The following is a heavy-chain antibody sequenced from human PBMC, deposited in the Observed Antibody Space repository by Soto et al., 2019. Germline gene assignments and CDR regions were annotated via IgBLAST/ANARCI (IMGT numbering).Heavy chain of an antibody. J-gene: IGHJ3*02. CDR1: GFIFRSYL. CDR2: MSFDGSIK. V-gene: IGHV3-30*03. CDR3: ATIAVPPAFDI. Sequence: PGGPLGLSCPASGFIFRSYLMNWCRQAPGKGLEWVAVMSFDGSIKYYADSVKGRFTISRDNSKNTLYLQMNSLRAEDTAVYYCATIAVPPAFDIWGQGTMVTVSS. D-gene: IGHD6-19*01.